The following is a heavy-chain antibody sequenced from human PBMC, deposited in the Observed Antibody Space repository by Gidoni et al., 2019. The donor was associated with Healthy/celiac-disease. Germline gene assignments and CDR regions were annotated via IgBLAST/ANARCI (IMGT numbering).Heavy chain of an antibody. D-gene: IGHD6-6*01. CDR3: ARGWAARRVSPFDY. Sequence: QVQLQKWGAGLLKPSETLSLTCAVYGGSFSGYYWSWIRQHPGKVLEWIGEINHSGSTNYNPSLKSRVTISVDTSKNQFSLKLSSVTAADTAVYYCARGWAARRVSPFDYWGQGTLVTVSS. V-gene: IGHV4-34*01. CDR1: GGSFSGYY. CDR2: INHSGST. J-gene: IGHJ4*02.